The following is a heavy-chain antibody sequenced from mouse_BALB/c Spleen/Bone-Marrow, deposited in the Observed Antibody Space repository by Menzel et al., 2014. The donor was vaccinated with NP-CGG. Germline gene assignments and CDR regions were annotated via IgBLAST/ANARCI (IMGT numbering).Heavy chain of an antibody. V-gene: IGHV1-9*01. Sequence: QVHVKQSGAELMKPGASMKISCKATGYTFSSYWIEWVKQRPGHGPEWIGEILPGSGSTNYNERFKGKATFTADTSSNTAYMQLSSLTSEDSAVYYCARAYYVNYDAMDYWGQGTSVTVSS. D-gene: IGHD2-10*01. CDR1: GYTFSSYW. CDR3: ARAYYVNYDAMDY. CDR2: ILPGSGST. J-gene: IGHJ4*01.